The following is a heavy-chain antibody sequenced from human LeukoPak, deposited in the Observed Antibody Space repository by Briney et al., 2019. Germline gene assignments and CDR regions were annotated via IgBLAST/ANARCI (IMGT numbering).Heavy chain of an antibody. D-gene: IGHD6-13*01. V-gene: IGHV3-11*01. CDR2: ISSSGSTI. J-gene: IGHJ4*02. Sequence: GGSLRLSCAASGFTSSDYYMSWLRQAPGKGLEWVSYISSSGSTIYYADSVKGRFTISRDNAKNSLYLQMNSLRAEDTAVYYCAGDSSSWYFSYWGQGTLVTVSS. CDR1: GFTSSDYY. CDR3: AGDSSSWYFSY.